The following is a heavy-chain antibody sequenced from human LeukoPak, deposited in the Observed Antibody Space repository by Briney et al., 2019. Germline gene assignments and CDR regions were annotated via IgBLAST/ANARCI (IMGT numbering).Heavy chain of an antibody. J-gene: IGHJ4*02. CDR2: ISGSGGST. CDR3: AKAYYDFWESLTVFDY. D-gene: IGHD3-3*01. V-gene: IGHV3-23*01. CDR1: GFTFSSYA. Sequence: QPGGSLILSCAASGFTFSSYAMSWVRQAPGKGLEWVSAISGSGGSTYYADSVKGRFTISRDNSKNTLYLQMNSLRAEDTAVYYCAKAYYDFWESLTVFDYWGQGTLVTVSS.